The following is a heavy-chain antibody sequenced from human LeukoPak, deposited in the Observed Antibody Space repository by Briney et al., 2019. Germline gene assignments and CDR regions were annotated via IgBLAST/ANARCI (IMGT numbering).Heavy chain of an antibody. D-gene: IGHD6-19*01. CDR3: ASSIAVAGTDY. CDR2: IYYSGST. V-gene: IGHV4-39*01. CDR1: GGSISSSSYY. Sequence: SETLFLTCTVSGGSISSSSYYWGWIRQPPGKGLEWIGSIYYSGSTYYNPSLKSRVTISVDTSKNQFSLKLSSVTAADTAVYYCASSIAVAGTDYWGQGTLVTVSS. J-gene: IGHJ4*02.